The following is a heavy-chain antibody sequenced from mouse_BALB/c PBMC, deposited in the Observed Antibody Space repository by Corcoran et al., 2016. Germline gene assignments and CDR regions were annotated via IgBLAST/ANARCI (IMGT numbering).Heavy chain of an antibody. D-gene: IGHD2-2*01. J-gene: IGHJ2*01. CDR1: GGSISSYF. V-gene: IGHV3-2*02. CDR2: IYYSGST. Sequence: VQLQESGPGLVKPSETLSLTCTVSGGSISSYFWSWIRQPPGKGLEWIGYIYYSGSTNYNPSLKSRVTISVDTSKNQFSLKLSSVTAADTAVYYCARHISITHGYSYGYSYFDYWGQGTLVTVSS. CDR3: ARHISITHGYSYGYSYFDY.